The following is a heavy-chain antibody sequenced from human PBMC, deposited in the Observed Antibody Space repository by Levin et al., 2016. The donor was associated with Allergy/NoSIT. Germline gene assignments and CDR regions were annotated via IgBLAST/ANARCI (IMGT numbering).Heavy chain of an antibody. CDR3: ARGRHGDYIAFRLLYYGMDV. CDR2: IYHSGST. D-gene: IGHD4-17*01. J-gene: IGHJ6*02. V-gene: IGHV4-4*02. Sequence: WIRQPPGKGLEWIGEIYHSGSTNYNPSLKSRVTISVDKSKNQFSLKLSSVTAADTAVYYCARGRHGDYIAFRLLYYGMDVWGQGTTVTVSS.